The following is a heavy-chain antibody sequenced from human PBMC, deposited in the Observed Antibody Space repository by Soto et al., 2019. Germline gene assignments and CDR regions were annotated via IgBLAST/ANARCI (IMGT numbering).Heavy chain of an antibody. CDR2: INHIGTT. J-gene: IGHJ5*02. D-gene: IGHD2-8*01. Sequence: TLSLTCTVSGYSIRYAGHYWSWIRQHPGKDLEWIGYINHIGTTFYNPSLKSRLTISVDTSENQFSLRLTSVTTAGTAVYFCARWGGCCPDGVCADPFDPWGQGNLVNVSS. CDR1: GYSIRYAGHY. V-gene: IGHV4-31*03. CDR3: ARWGGCCPDGVCADPFDP.